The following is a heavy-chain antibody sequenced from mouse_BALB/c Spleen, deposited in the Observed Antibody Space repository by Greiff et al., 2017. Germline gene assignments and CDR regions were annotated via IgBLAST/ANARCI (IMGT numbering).Heavy chain of an antibody. Sequence: VQLKESGPGLVKPSQSLFLTCTVTGYSITSDYAWNWIRQFPGNKLEWMGYISYSGSTSYNPSLKSRISITRDTSKNQFFLQLNSVTTEDTATYYCARFERYAMDYWGQGTSVTVSS. CDR3: ARFERYAMDY. V-gene: IGHV3-2*02. J-gene: IGHJ4*01. CDR2: ISYSGST. CDR1: GYSITSDYA.